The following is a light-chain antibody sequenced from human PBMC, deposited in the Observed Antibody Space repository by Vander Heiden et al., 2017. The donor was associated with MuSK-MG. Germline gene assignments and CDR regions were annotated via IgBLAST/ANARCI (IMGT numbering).Light chain of an antibody. CDR1: QSVLYSSNNKNH. J-gene: IGKJ4*01. Sequence: DIVMTQSPDSLAVSLGERATINCKSSQSVLYSSNNKNHLAWYQQKPGQPPKLLIYWASARESGVPYRFSGSGSGTDFTLTISSLHAEDVAVYYCQQYDYTPLTFGGGTKVEIK. CDR2: WAS. V-gene: IGKV4-1*01. CDR3: QQYDYTPLT.